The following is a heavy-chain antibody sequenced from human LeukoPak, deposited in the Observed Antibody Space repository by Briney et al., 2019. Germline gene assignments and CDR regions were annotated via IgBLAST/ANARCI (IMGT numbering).Heavy chain of an antibody. V-gene: IGHV2-70*04. CDR2: IDWDDDK. CDR3: ALTTVTYDAFDI. J-gene: IGHJ3*02. CDR1: GLSLSTGGMR. Sequence: ESGPTLVKPPQTLTLTCTFSGLSLSTGGMRVSWIRQPPGEALEWLARIDWDDDKFYSTSLKTRLTISKDTSKNQVVLTMTNMDPVDTATYYCALTTVTYDAFDIWGQGTMVTVSS. D-gene: IGHD4-17*01.